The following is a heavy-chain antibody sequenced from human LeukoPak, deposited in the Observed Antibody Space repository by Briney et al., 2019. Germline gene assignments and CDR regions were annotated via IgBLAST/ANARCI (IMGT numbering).Heavy chain of an antibody. CDR3: ARTWEEYYFDY. Sequence: GGSLRLSCAASGFTFSSYAMHWVRQAPGKGLEWVAVISYDGSNKYYADSVKGRFTISRDNSKNTPYLQMNSLRAEDTAVYYCARTWEEYYFDYWGQGTLVTVSS. CDR2: ISYDGSNK. V-gene: IGHV3-30*04. CDR1: GFTFSSYA. D-gene: IGHD1-26*01. J-gene: IGHJ4*02.